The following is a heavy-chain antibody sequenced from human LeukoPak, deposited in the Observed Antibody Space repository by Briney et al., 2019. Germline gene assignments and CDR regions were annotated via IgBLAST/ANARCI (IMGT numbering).Heavy chain of an antibody. CDR1: GYPFTSLY. CDR2: IDPSGGRT. Sequence: ASVKVSCKASGYPFTSLYMHWVRQAFGQGLEWMGVIDPSGGRTRYAQKFRGRVTMTRDTSTSTVHMELSSLRSEDSAVYYCARDRARVGTKDDAFDIWGQGTMVTVSS. CDR3: ARDRARVGTKDDAFDI. D-gene: IGHD1-1*01. V-gene: IGHV1-46*01. J-gene: IGHJ3*02.